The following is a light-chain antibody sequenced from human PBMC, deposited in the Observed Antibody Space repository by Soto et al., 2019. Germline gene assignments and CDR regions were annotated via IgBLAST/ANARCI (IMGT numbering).Light chain of an antibody. CDR3: AGWDDSLTGLV. CDR1: SSNIGRNT. Sequence: QSVLTQPPSASGTPGQRVTISCSGSSSNIGRNTVNWYQHVPGTAPRLLIYSNDQRPSGVPDRFSGSKSGTSASLAISGLRSGDEGDYYCAGWDDSLTGLVFGGGTKLTVL. CDR2: SND. V-gene: IGLV1-44*01. J-gene: IGLJ2*01.